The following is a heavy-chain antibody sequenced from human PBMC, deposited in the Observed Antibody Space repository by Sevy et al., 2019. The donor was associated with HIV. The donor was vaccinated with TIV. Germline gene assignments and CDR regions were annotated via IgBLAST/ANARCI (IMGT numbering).Heavy chain of an antibody. Sequence: GGSLRLSCVASGFTFDDYAMHWVRQAPGKGLEWVSGISWKSGGMGYADSVKGRFTISRDNVKNSLYLQMNSLRAEDTALYYCAKDTSAAARRGAFDYWGQGTLVTVSS. V-gene: IGHV3-9*01. D-gene: IGHD6-13*01. CDR3: AKDTSAAARRGAFDY. CDR2: ISWKSGGM. CDR1: GFTFDDYA. J-gene: IGHJ4*02.